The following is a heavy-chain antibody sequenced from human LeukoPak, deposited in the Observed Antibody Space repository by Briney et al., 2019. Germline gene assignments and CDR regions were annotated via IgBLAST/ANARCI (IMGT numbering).Heavy chain of an antibody. CDR3: ARPRAYGAYVVFDI. V-gene: IGHV4-59*01. D-gene: IGHD3-16*01. CDR1: GGSISTYY. J-gene: IGHJ3*02. Sequence: SETLSLTCSVSGGSISTYYWSWIRQPPGKGPEWIGYMYYNSGSTNYNPSLKSRVIISGDTPKNQFSLRISSVTAADTAIYYCARPRAYGAYVVFDIWGQGTMVTVSS. CDR2: MYYNSGST.